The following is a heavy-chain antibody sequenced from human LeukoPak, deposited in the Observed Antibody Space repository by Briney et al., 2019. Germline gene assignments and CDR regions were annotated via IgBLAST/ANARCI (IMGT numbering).Heavy chain of an antibody. J-gene: IGHJ4*02. D-gene: IGHD2-2*01. CDR1: GGSISSYY. CDR2: IYTSGST. Sequence: KSSETLSLTCTVSGGSISSYYWSWIRQPAGKGLEWIGCIYTSGSTNYNPSLKSRVTMSVDTSKNQFSLKLSSVTAADTAVYYCARSYCSSTSCYLYYFDYWGQGTLVTVSS. CDR3: ARSYCSSTSCYLYYFDY. V-gene: IGHV4-4*07.